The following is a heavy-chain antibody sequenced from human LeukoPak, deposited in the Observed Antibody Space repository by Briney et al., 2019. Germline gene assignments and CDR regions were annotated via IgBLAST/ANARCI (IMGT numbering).Heavy chain of an antibody. D-gene: IGHD3-9*01. J-gene: IGHJ4*02. V-gene: IGHV3-66*01. Sequence: GGSLRLSCAASGFTVSSNYMSWVRQAPGKGLEWVSVIYSGGSTYYADSVKGRFTISRDNSKNTLYLQMNSLRAEDTAVYYCARARSYYDILTGLDYWGQGTLVTVPS. CDR1: GFTVSSNY. CDR2: IYSGGST. CDR3: ARARSYYDILTGLDY.